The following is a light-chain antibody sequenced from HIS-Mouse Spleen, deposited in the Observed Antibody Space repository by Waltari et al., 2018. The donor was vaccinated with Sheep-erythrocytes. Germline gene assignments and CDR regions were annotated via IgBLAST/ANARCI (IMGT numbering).Light chain of an antibody. Sequence: SSELTQPPSVSVSPGQTASITCSGDKLGDKYACWYQQTPGQSPVLVIYQDTKRPSGIPERFSGSNSGNTATLTISGTQAMDEADYDCQAWDSSIVVFGGGTKLTVL. CDR1: KLGDKY. CDR3: QAWDSSIVV. J-gene: IGLJ2*01. CDR2: QDT. V-gene: IGLV3-1*01.